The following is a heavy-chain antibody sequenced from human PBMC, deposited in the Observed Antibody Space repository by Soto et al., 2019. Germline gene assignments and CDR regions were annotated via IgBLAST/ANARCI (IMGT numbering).Heavy chain of an antibody. CDR3: ARDPLGYYGPSFYHNHYGLEV. J-gene: IGHJ6*02. V-gene: IGHV1-3*01. D-gene: IGHD3-22*01. Sequence: GASVKVSCKASGYTFTSYAMHWVRQAPGQRLEWMGWINAGNGNTKYSQKFQGRVTITRDTSASTAYMELSSLRSEDTAVYYCARDPLGYYGPSFYHNHYGLEVRGQGTTVTVSS. CDR2: INAGNGNT. CDR1: GYTFTSYA.